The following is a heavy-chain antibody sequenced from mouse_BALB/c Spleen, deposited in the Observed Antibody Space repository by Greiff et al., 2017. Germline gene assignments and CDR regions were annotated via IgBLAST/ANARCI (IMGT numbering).Heavy chain of an antibody. CDR3: AKVRRGYFDY. CDR2: ISNLAYSI. V-gene: IGHV5-15*02. CDR1: GFTFSDYG. J-gene: IGHJ2*01. Sequence: EVHLVESGGGLVQPGGSRKLSCAASGFTFSDYGMAWVRQAPGKGPEWVAFISNLAYSIYYADTVTGRFTISRENAKNTLYLEMSSLRSEDTAMYYCAKVRRGYFDYWGQGTTLTVSS. D-gene: IGHD2-12*01.